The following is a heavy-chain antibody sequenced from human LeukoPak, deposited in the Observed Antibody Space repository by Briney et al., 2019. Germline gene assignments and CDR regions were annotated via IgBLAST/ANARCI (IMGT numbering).Heavy chain of an antibody. D-gene: IGHD3-9*01. Sequence: GGSLRLSCAASGFTISSYAMSWVPQAPGKGLEWVSALNSSGGSTYYADSVKGRFTISRDNSKNTLYLQMNSLRAEDTAVYSCAKTILAGYHDYWGQGTLVTVSS. CDR1: GFTISSYA. V-gene: IGHV3-23*01. CDR3: AKTILAGYHDY. J-gene: IGHJ4*02. CDR2: LNSSGGST.